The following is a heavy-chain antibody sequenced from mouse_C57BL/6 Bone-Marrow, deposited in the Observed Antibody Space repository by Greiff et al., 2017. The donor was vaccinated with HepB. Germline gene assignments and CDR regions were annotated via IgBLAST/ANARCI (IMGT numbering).Heavy chain of an antibody. CDR2: ILPGSGST. CDR3: ARGATVVPDY. D-gene: IGHD1-1*01. CDR1: GYTFTGYW. J-gene: IGHJ2*01. V-gene: IGHV1-9*01. Sequence: VQLQQSGAELMKPGASVKLSCKATGYTFTGYWIEWVKQRPGHGLEWIGEILPGSGSTYYNEKFKGKATFTADTSSNTAYMQLSSLTTEDSAIYYCARGATVVPDYWGQGTTLTVSS.